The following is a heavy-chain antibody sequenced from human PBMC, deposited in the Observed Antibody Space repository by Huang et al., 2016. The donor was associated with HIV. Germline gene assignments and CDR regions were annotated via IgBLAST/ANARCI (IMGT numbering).Heavy chain of an antibody. J-gene: IGHJ3*02. CDR3: ARRRRGGFDI. CDR2: IYFDDSDA. CDR1: RYNFAGYW. Sequence: EVQLVQSGAEVKRPGESLKISCKGSRYNFAGYWIGWVRQMPGKGLEWMGSIYFDDSDARYSPYLQGQVTISADTSLYSSYLQWTSLRASDTAIFYCARRRRGGFDIWGQGTLVTVSS. D-gene: IGHD2-15*01. V-gene: IGHV5-51*03.